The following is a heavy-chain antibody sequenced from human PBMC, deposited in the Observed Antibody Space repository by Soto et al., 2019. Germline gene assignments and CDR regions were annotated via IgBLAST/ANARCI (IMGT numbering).Heavy chain of an antibody. CDR2: ISSSGSTI. CDR3: ARGSCSQGFDT. D-gene: IGHD6-13*01. V-gene: IGHV3-48*03. Sequence: PGGSLRLSCAASGFTFSSYEMNWVRQAPGKGLEWVSYISSSGSTIYYADSVKGRFTISRDNAKNSLYLQMNRLRAEDTAVYYCARGSCSQGFDTWGQVTLVPVSP. CDR1: GFTFSSYE. J-gene: IGHJ5*02.